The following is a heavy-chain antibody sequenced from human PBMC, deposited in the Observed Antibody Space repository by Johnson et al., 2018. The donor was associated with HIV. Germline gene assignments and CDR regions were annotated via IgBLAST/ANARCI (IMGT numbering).Heavy chain of an antibody. V-gene: IGHV3-7*05. Sequence: VQLVESGGGLVQPGGSLRLSCAASGFTLSNHWMSWVRQAPGKGLEYVANVNQDGSAKFYVDSVKGRFSISRDNTKNSLYLQMNSLRDEAAAVYYCVTSDPLSAWGQGTTVTVSS. J-gene: IGHJ3*01. CDR3: VTSDPLSA. CDR2: VNQDGSAK. CDR1: GFTLSNHW.